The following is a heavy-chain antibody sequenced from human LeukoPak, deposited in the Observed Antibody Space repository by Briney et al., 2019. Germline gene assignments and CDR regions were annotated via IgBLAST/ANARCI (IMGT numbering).Heavy chain of an antibody. Sequence: SETLSPTCAVYGESFSGHYWSWIRQPPGKGLEWIGEVNHSGTTNYNPSLKSRVTISVDTSKNQFSLKLRSVTAADTAVYYCARRASVAATLDYWGQGTLVTVSS. CDR3: ARRASVAATLDY. V-gene: IGHV4-34*01. CDR2: VNHSGTT. J-gene: IGHJ4*02. D-gene: IGHD2-15*01. CDR1: GESFSGHY.